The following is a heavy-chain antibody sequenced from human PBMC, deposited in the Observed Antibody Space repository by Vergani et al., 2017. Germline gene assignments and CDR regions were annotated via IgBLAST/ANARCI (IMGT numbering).Heavy chain of an antibody. CDR3: ARQVAVAGKWWGPYYYYGMDV. CDR2: IDPSDSYT. D-gene: IGHD6-19*01. J-gene: IGHJ6*02. CDR1: RYSFTSYW. V-gene: IGHV5-10-1*01. Sequence: EVHLVQSGAEVKKPGESLRISCKGSRYSFTSYWISWVRQMPGKGLEWMGRIDPSDSYTNYSPSFQGHVTISADKSISTAYLQWSSLKASDTAIYYCARQVAVAGKWWGPYYYYGMDVWGQGTTVTVSS.